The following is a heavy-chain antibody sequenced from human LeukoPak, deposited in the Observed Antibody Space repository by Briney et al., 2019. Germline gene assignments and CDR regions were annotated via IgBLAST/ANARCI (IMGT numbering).Heavy chain of an antibody. CDR1: GGSISSSNW. Sequence: PSETLSLTCAVSGGSISSSNWWSWVRQPPGKGLEWIGEIYHSGSTNYNPSLKSRVTISVDKSKNQFSLKLSSVTAADTAVYYCASSGYSSGWYVDYWGQGTLVTVSS. D-gene: IGHD6-19*01. J-gene: IGHJ4*02. CDR3: ASSGYSSGWYVDY. V-gene: IGHV4-4*02. CDR2: IYHSGST.